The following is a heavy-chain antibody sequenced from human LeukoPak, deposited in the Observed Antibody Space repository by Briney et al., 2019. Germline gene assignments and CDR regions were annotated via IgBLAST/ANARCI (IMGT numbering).Heavy chain of an antibody. CDR2: MSPNSGDT. Sequence: ASVKVSCKASGGTFSSYAISWVRQATGQRPEWMGWMSPNSGDTGYAQKFQDRVTMTRNTSISTAYMELSSLRSDDTAVYYCARGPPNWGYDYWGPGTLVTVSS. CDR3: ARGPPNWGYDY. D-gene: IGHD7-27*01. V-gene: IGHV1-8*02. CDR1: GGTFSSYA. J-gene: IGHJ4*02.